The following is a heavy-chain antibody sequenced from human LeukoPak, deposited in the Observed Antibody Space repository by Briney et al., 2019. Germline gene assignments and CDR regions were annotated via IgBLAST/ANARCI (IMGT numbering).Heavy chain of an antibody. CDR2: ISSSSRTI. J-gene: IGHJ4*02. D-gene: IGHD5-18*01. CDR3: ARDAYGYSHTLPFDY. Sequence: GGSLRLSCAASGFTFSSYSMHWVRQAPGKGLEWVSKISSSSRTIYYADSVKGRFTISRDNSKNTLYLQMNSLRAEDTAVYYCARDAYGYSHTLPFDYWGQGTLATVSS. V-gene: IGHV3-48*01. CDR1: GFTFSSYS.